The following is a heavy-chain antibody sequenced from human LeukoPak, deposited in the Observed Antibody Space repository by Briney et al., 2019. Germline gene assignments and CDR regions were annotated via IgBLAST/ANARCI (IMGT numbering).Heavy chain of an antibody. Sequence: SVKVSCKASGGTFSSYAISWVRQAPGQGLEWMGGIIPIFGTANYAQKFQGRVTITADESTSKAYMELSSLRSEDTAVYYCARASPYYDILTGPQDYYMDVWGKGTTVTISS. CDR1: GGTFSSYA. J-gene: IGHJ6*03. D-gene: IGHD3-9*01. V-gene: IGHV1-69*13. CDR3: ARASPYYDILTGPQDYYMDV. CDR2: IIPIFGTA.